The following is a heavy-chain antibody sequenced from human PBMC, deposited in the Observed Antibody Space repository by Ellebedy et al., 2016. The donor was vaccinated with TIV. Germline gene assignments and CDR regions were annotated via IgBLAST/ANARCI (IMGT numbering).Heavy chain of an antibody. Sequence: PGGSLRLSCVASGFTLSTYGMHWVRQTPNKGLEWVAFISTNGREKYYIDSVKGRFTISRDISKNPLYLQMNSLRVDDTAVYYCAEEGGSSRGASGMDVWGQGTAVVVSS. CDR2: ISTNGREK. CDR3: AEEGGSSRGASGMDV. J-gene: IGHJ6*02. V-gene: IGHV3-30*18. CDR1: GFTLSTYG. D-gene: IGHD6-6*01.